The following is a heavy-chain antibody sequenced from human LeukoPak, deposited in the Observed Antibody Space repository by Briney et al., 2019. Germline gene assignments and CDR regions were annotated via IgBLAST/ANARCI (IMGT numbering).Heavy chain of an antibody. V-gene: IGHV3-23*01. CDR3: AKDGSGSSPPYNWFDP. CDR2: ISGSGGST. D-gene: IGHD3-10*01. J-gene: IGHJ5*02. CDR1: GFTFSSYW. Sequence: GGSLRLSCAASGFTFSSYWMHWVRQAPGKGLEWVSAISGSGGSTYYADSVKGRFTISRDNSKNTLYLQMNSLRAEDTAVYYCAKDGSGSSPPYNWFDPWGQGTLVTVSS.